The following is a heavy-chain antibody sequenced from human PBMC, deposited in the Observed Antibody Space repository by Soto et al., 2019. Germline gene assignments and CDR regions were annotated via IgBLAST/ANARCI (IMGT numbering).Heavy chain of an antibody. V-gene: IGHV4-59*01. CDR2: IYYSGIT. CDR1: GGSISSYY. CDR3: AGASSGYDYFDY. D-gene: IGHD5-12*01. J-gene: IGHJ4*02. Sequence: SETLSLTCTVSGGSISSYYWSWIRQPPGKGLEWIGYIYYSGITNYNPSLKSRVTISVDTSKNQFSLKLSSVTAADTAVYYCAGASSGYDYFDYWGQGTLVTVSS.